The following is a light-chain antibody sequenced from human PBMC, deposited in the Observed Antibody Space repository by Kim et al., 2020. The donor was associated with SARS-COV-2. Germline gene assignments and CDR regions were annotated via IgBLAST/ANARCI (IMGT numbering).Light chain of an antibody. V-gene: IGLV2-11*01. Sequence: QSALTQPRSVAGSPGQSVTISCTGTSSDLGAYNYVSWFQQHPGKAPKLMIYDVSKRPSGVPDRFSGSKSGNTASLTISGLQTEDEADYYCCSYAGTYTVVFGGGTQLTV. CDR1: SSDLGAYNY. J-gene: IGLJ2*01. CDR2: DVS. CDR3: CSYAGTYTVV.